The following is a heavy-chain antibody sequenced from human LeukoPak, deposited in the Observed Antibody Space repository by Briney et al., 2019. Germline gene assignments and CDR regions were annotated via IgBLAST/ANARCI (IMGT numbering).Heavy chain of an antibody. CDR2: IKSKTDGGTT. Sequence: PGGSLRLSCAASGFTFSNAWMSWVRQAPGKGLEWVGRIKSKTDGGTTDYAAPVKGRFTISRDDSKNTLYLQMNSLKTEDTAVYSCTTGLSRGLGYCSGGSCYDAFDIRGQGTMVTVSS. D-gene: IGHD2-15*01. V-gene: IGHV3-15*01. CDR1: GFTFSNAW. CDR3: TTGLSRGLGYCSGGSCYDAFDI. J-gene: IGHJ3*02.